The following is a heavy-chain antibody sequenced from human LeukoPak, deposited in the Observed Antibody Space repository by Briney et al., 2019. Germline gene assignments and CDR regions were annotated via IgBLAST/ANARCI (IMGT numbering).Heavy chain of an antibody. Sequence: GGSLRLSCAVSGLTFSNHALSWVRQAPGKGLEWVSAISGRDDSTYYADSVKGRFTISRDNSKSTLYLQMSSLRAEDTAVYHCAKVTGTTNYWGQGTLVTVSS. V-gene: IGHV3-23*01. CDR3: AKVTGTTNY. CDR2: ISGRDDST. J-gene: IGHJ4*02. D-gene: IGHD1-1*01. CDR1: GLTFSNHA.